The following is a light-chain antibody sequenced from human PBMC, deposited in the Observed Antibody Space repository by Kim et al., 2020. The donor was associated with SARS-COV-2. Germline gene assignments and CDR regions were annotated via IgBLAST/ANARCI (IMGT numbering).Light chain of an antibody. Sequence: CPGKRATLSCRASQTISWWSLAWYQQKPDQAPRLLIYDTSSRATGIPDRFSGSGSGTDFTLTVSGLEPEDFAVYYCQQYGSSPETFGQGTKVDIK. V-gene: IGKV3-20*01. CDR1: QTISWWS. J-gene: IGKJ1*01. CDR3: QQYGSSPET. CDR2: DTS.